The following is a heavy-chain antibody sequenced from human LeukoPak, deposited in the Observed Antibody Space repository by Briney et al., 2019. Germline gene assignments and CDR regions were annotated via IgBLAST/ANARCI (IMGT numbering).Heavy chain of an antibody. Sequence: ASVKVSCKASGYTFTGCYMHWVRQAPGQGLEWMGWINPNSGGTNYAQKFQGRVTMTRDTSISTAYMELSRLRSDDTAVYYCARDWPAARIFQHWGQGTLVTVSS. D-gene: IGHD2-2*01. V-gene: IGHV1-2*02. CDR1: GYTFTGCY. CDR2: INPNSGGT. J-gene: IGHJ1*01. CDR3: ARDWPAARIFQH.